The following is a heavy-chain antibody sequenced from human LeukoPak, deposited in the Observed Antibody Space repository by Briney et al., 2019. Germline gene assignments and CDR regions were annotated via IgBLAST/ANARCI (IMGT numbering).Heavy chain of an antibody. Sequence: GGSLRLSCAASGFTFSNYNMNWVRQAPGKGLEWISSISSSSSYIYYADSVKGRFTISRDNTKNSLYLQMNSLRAEDTAVYYCARDSPYGTAGYWGQGTLVTVSS. J-gene: IGHJ4*02. V-gene: IGHV3-21*01. CDR1: GFTFSNYN. CDR2: ISSSSSYI. D-gene: IGHD2-8*02. CDR3: ARDSPYGTAGY.